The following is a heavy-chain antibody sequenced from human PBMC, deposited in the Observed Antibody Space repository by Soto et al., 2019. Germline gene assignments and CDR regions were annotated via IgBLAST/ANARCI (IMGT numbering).Heavy chain of an antibody. CDR1: GFTFSSYA. V-gene: IGHV3-30-3*01. CDR2: ISYDGSNK. D-gene: IGHD2-8*01. Sequence: GGSLRLSCAASGFTFSSYAMHWVRQAPGKGLEWVAVISYDGSNKYYADSVKGRFTISRDNSKNTLYLQMNSLRAEDTAVYYCTTPWRDTNAWAFDIWGQGTMVTVSS. J-gene: IGHJ3*02. CDR3: TTPWRDTNAWAFDI.